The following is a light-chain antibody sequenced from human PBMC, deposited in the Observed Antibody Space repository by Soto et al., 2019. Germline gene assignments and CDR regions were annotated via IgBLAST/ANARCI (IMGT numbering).Light chain of an antibody. Sequence: QSALTQPASVSGSPGQSITISCTGTSSDGANYDYVSWYQQHPDKAPKIMIYEVSNRPSGVSNRFSGSKSGNTASLTISGLQTEDEADYYCSLYTTNNTGLFGGGTKLTVL. CDR2: EVS. CDR3: SLYTTNNTGL. V-gene: IGLV2-14*01. CDR1: SSDGANYDY. J-gene: IGLJ2*01.